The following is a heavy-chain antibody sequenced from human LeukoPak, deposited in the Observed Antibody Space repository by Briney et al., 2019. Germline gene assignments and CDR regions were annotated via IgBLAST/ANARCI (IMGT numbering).Heavy chain of an antibody. Sequence: GGSLRLSCAASGFSFSSYWMQWVRQAPGKGLAWVSRIRTDGGTKYYADSVKGRFTVSRDNARNTLYLQMDSLRVDDTAVYYCARDWAWGGFDHWGQGTLVTVSS. D-gene: IGHD3-16*01. CDR3: ARDWAWGGFDH. J-gene: IGHJ4*02. CDR1: GFSFSSYW. V-gene: IGHV3-74*01. CDR2: IRTDGGTK.